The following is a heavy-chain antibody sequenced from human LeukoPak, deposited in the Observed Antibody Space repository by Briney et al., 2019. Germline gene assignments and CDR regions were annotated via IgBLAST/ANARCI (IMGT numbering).Heavy chain of an antibody. Sequence: GGSLRLPCAASGFTFSSYWMHWVRQAPGKGLVWVSRINSDGSSTSYADSVKGRFTISRDNAKNTLYLQMNSLRAEDTAVYYCARVWADSSGYYAFDIWGQGTMVTVSS. J-gene: IGHJ3*02. V-gene: IGHV3-74*01. D-gene: IGHD3-22*01. CDR3: ARVWADSSGYYAFDI. CDR2: INSDGSST. CDR1: GFTFSSYW.